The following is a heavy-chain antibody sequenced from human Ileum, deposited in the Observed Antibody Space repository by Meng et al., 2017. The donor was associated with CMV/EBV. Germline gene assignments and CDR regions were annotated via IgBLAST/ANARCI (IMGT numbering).Heavy chain of an antibody. CDR3: ARDGSGWSAY. CDR1: GFTFTSSW. J-gene: IGHJ4*02. V-gene: IGHV3-7*01. D-gene: IGHD6-19*01. CDR2: IKPDADEI. Sequence: GESLKISCAASGFTFTSSWMSWVRQVPGKGLEWVSNIKPDADEIYYVDSVEGRFTISRDNAKSSLFLQMDSLRAEDTAVYYCARDGSGWSAYWGQGTLVTVSS.